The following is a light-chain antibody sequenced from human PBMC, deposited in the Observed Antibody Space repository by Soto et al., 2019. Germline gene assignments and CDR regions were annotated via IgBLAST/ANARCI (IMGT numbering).Light chain of an antibody. CDR3: LLFYGDAWV. J-gene: IGLJ3*02. Sequence: QSVVTQEPSLTVSPGGTVTLTCASSTGAVTSGYYPNWFQQKAGQAPRVLIYSTSNKHSWTPARFSGSLLGGKAALTLSGVQPEDEAEYYCLLFYGDAWVFGGGTKVDRP. CDR2: STS. CDR1: TGAVTSGYY. V-gene: IGLV7-43*01.